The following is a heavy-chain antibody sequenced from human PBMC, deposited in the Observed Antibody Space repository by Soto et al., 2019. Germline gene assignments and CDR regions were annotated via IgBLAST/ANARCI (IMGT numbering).Heavy chain of an antibody. V-gene: IGHV3-73*02. Sequence: EVQLVESGGGLVQPGGSLKLSCAASGFTFSGSAMHWVRQASGKGLEWVGRIRSKANSYATAYAASVNGRFTISIDDSKNPAYLQLNSLKTEDTAVYYSTRPGRYRFEDYYYGMDVWGQGTTVTVSS. CDR2: IRSKANSYAT. D-gene: IGHD3-16*02. CDR1: GFTFSGSA. CDR3: TRPGRYRFEDYYYGMDV. J-gene: IGHJ6*02.